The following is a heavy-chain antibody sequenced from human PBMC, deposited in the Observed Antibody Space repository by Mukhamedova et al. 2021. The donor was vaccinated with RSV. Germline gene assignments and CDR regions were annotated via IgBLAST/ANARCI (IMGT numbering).Heavy chain of an antibody. D-gene: IGHD5-24*01. V-gene: IGHV3-30*01. Sequence: VSVISQDGSVKQYADSVKGQFTVSRDNSKNTLYLQMDSLRPEDTAVYYCVGEINTKLDYWGQGTLVTVSS. J-gene: IGHJ4*02. CDR2: ISQDGSVK. CDR3: VGEINTKLDY.